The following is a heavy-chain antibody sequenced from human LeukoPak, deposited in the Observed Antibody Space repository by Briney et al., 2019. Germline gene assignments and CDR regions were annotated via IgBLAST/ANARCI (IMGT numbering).Heavy chain of an antibody. CDR3: ARDNGYKSVDY. D-gene: IGHD1-14*01. CDR1: GYTFSTYG. V-gene: IGHV1-18*01. Sequence: GSSVKVSCKASGYTFSTYGISWLRQAPGQGLDWMGWISASNGNKNYAQKFQGRVTITTDTSTSTLYMEVRSLRSDDTAVYYCARDNGYKSVDYWGQGTLVTVSS. J-gene: IGHJ4*02. CDR2: ISASNGNK.